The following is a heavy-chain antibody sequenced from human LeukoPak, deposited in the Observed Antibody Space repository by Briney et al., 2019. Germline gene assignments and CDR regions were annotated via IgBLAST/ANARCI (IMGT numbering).Heavy chain of an antibody. Sequence: SVKVSCKASGGTFSSYAISWVRQAPGQGLEWMGGIIPIFGTANYAQKFQGRVTITTDESTSTAYMELSSLRSEDTAVYYCARDPDHSSGWYGWFDPWGQGTLVTVSS. J-gene: IGHJ5*02. CDR3: ARDPDHSSGWYGWFDP. D-gene: IGHD6-19*01. CDR2: IIPIFGTA. CDR1: GGTFSSYA. V-gene: IGHV1-69*05.